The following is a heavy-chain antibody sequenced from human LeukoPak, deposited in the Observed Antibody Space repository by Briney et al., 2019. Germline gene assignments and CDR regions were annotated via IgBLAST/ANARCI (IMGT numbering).Heavy chain of an antibody. Sequence: SETLSLTCTVSGGSISSYYWSWIRQPPGKGLEWIGYIYYSGSTNYNPSLKSRVTMSVDTSKNQFSLKLSSVTAADTAVYYCARRYSSGWSNWFDPWGQGTLVTVSS. V-gene: IGHV4-59*08. CDR2: IYYSGST. CDR1: GGSISSYY. CDR3: ARRYSSGWSNWFDP. D-gene: IGHD6-19*01. J-gene: IGHJ5*02.